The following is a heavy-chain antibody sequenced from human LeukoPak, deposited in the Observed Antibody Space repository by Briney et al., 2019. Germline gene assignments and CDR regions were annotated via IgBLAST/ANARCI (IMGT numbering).Heavy chain of an antibody. Sequence: SETLSLTCAVYGGSSSGYYWSWIRQPPGKGLEWIGEINHSGSTNYNPSLKSRVTISVDTSKNQFSLKLSSVTAADTAAYYCARMGLRYYYYYMDVWGKGTTVTVSS. D-gene: IGHD5-12*01. CDR3: ARMGLRYYYYYMDV. CDR2: INHSGST. CDR1: GGSSSGYY. J-gene: IGHJ6*03. V-gene: IGHV4-34*01.